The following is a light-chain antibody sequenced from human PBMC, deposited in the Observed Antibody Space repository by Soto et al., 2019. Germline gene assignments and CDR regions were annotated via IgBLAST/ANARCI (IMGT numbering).Light chain of an antibody. V-gene: IGKV3-15*01. CDR1: QSVSSN. J-gene: IGKJ4*01. CDR3: QQYKNWPLLT. Sequence: EIVMTQSPATLSVSPGERATLSCRASQSVSSNLAWYQQKPGQAPRLLIYGASTRATGIPARFSGSGSGTEFTLTISSLQSKDFAVYYCQQYKNWPLLTFGGGTKVEIK. CDR2: GAS.